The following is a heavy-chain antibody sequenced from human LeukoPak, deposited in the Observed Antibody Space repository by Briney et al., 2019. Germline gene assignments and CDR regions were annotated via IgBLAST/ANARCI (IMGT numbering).Heavy chain of an antibody. V-gene: IGHV1-46*01. CDR1: GYTFTSYY. Sequence: ASVKVSCKASGYTFTSYYMHWVRQAPGQGLEWMGIINPSGGGTSYAQKFQGRVTMTRDTSTSTVYMELSSLRSEDTAVYYCARDRGTVVTHWYFDLWGRGTLVTVSS. CDR2: INPSGGGT. D-gene: IGHD4-23*01. CDR3: ARDRGTVVTHWYFDL. J-gene: IGHJ2*01.